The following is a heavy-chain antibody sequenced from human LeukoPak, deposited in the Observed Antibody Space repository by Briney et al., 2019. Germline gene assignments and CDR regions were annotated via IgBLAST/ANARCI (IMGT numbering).Heavy chain of an antibody. CDR1: GFIFNSYA. D-gene: IGHD6-13*01. CDR2: VSASGGST. CDR3: AKGALAAAGSGFDY. Sequence: PGGSLRLSCAVSGFIFNSYAMSWVRQAPGKGLEWVSSVSASGGSTYHADSVKGRFTISRDNSKNTLHLQVNSLRADDTALYYCAKGALAAAGSGFDYWGQGTLVTVSS. J-gene: IGHJ4*02. V-gene: IGHV3-23*01.